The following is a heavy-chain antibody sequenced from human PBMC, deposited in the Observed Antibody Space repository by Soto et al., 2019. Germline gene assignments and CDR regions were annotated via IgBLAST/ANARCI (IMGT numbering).Heavy chain of an antibody. CDR3: ARVSTNYYDSSGPTYYYGMDV. Sequence: SQTLSLTCAISGDSVFSNTAGGDCSSHSASRCLEWLGRTYYRSKWYNDYAVSVKSRITINPDTSKNQFSLQLNSVTPEDTAVYYCARVSTNYYDSSGPTYYYGMDVWGQGTTVTVSS. J-gene: IGHJ6*02. V-gene: IGHV6-1*01. CDR1: GDSVFSNTAG. CDR2: TYYRSKWYN. D-gene: IGHD3-22*01.